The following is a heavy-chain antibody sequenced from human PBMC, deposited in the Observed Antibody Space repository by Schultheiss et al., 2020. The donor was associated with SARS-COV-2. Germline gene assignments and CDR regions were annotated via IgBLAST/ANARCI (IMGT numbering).Heavy chain of an antibody. CDR3: AKSRSGWYYSDS. D-gene: IGHD6-19*01. J-gene: IGHJ4*02. Sequence: GESLKISCAASGLSVSSNYMNWVRQSPGKGLEWVSVIYSGGATYYADSVKGRFTISRDSSKNMLYLQMNSLKAEDTAVYYCAKSRSGWYYSDSWGQGTLVTVSS. V-gene: IGHV3-53*01. CDR1: GLSVSSNY. CDR2: IYSGGAT.